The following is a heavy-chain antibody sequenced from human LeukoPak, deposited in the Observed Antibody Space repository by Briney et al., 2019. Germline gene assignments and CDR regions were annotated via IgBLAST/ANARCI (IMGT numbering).Heavy chain of an antibody. J-gene: IGHJ4*02. CDR2: IKQDGSEK. CDR3: ARDAYSGYG. CDR1: GLTFSSYW. Sequence: GGSLRLSCAASGLTFSSYWMSWVRQAPGKGLEWVANIKQDGSEKYYVDSVKGRFTISRDNAKNSLYLQMNSLRAEDTAVYYCARDAYSGYGWGQGTLVTVSS. D-gene: IGHD5-12*01. V-gene: IGHV3-7*01.